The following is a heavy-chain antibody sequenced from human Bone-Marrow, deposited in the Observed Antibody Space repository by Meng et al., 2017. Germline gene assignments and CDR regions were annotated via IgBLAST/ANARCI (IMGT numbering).Heavy chain of an antibody. J-gene: IGHJ4*02. CDR2: ISDDGSDK. CDR3: ARDKGDGYNQIDY. Sequence: QVQLVESGGGVVQPGRSLRLACAASGFTFSRYAMDWVRQAPGKGLEWVAIISDDGSDKYHADSVKGRFTISRDNSKNTLFLQMNSLRSEDTAVYYCARDKGDGYNQIDYWGQGTLVTVSS. CDR1: GFTFSRYA. D-gene: IGHD5-24*01. V-gene: IGHV3-30-3*01.